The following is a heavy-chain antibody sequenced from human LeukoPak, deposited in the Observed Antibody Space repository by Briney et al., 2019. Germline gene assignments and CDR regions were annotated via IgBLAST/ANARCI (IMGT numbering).Heavy chain of an antibody. J-gene: IGHJ4*02. Sequence: GRSLRLSCAASGFTFDDYAMHWVRQAPGKGLEWVSGISWNSGSIGYANSVKGRFTISRDNAKNSLYLQMNSLSAEDTALYYCAKENRGYYDSSGYFGFDYWGQGTLVTVSS. CDR1: GFTFDDYA. CDR2: ISWNSGSI. CDR3: AKENRGYYDSSGYFGFDY. D-gene: IGHD3-22*01. V-gene: IGHV3-9*01.